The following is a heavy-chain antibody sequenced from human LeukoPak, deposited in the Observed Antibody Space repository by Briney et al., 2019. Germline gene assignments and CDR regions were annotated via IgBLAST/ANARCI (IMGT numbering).Heavy chain of an antibody. CDR3: ARDFVGSQGWFAP. D-gene: IGHD1-26*01. CDR2: ISYDGSNK. CDR1: GFTFSSYA. Sequence: GGSLRLSCAASGFTFSSYAMHWVRQAPGKGLEWVAVISYDGSNKYYADSVKGRFTISRDNSKNTLYLQMNSLRAEDTAVYYCARDFVGSQGWFAPWGQGTLVTVSS. V-gene: IGHV3-30-3*01. J-gene: IGHJ5*02.